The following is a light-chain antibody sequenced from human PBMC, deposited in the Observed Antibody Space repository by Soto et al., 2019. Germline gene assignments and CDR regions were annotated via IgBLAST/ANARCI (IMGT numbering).Light chain of an antibody. J-gene: IGKJ5*01. CDR1: QSISRS. V-gene: IGKV3-15*01. Sequence: EIALTQSPGTLSLSPGERATLSCTASQSISRSLAWYQQKPGQAPRLLISDASTRATGIPARFSGSGSGTEFTLTISSLQSEDFAVYYCQQYTSWPLPFGQGHDWR. CDR2: DAS. CDR3: QQYTSWPLP.